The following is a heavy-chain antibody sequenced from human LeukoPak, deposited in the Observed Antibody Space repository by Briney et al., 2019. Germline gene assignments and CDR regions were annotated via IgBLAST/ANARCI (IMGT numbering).Heavy chain of an antibody. CDR3: ARVVGATNNWFDP. CDR2: INPNSGGT. V-gene: IGHV1-2*02. D-gene: IGHD1-26*01. CDR1: GYTFTGYY. J-gene: IGHJ5*02. Sequence: ASVKVCCKASGYTFTGYYMHWVRQAPGQGLEWMGWINPNSGGTNYAQKFQGRVTMTRDTSISTAYMELSRLRSDDTAVYYCARVVGATNNWFDPWGQGTLVTVSS.